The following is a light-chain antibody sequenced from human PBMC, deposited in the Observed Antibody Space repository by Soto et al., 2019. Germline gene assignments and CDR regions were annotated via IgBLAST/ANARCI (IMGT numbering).Light chain of an antibody. CDR2: DAS. CDR1: QSVSSY. Sequence: KRSADTMSLALGGRPTITCRARQSVSSYLAWYQQKPGQAPRLLIYDASNRATGIPARFSGSGSGTDFTLTISSLEPEESAVYCCQQRSNWPPITFGQGTRLEI. V-gene: IGKV3-11*01. J-gene: IGKJ5*01. CDR3: QQRSNWPPIT.